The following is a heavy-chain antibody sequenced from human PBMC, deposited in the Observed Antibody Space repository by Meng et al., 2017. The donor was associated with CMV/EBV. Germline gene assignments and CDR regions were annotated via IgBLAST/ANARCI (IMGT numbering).Heavy chain of an antibody. CDR3: ARDAYHYDFWSDRTSIDY. V-gene: IGHV3-21*01. D-gene: IGHD3-3*01. Sequence: FTFSSYSINWVRQAPGKGLEWVSSISSSSSYIYYADSVKGRFTISRDNAKNSLYLQMNSLRAEDTAVYYCARDAYHYDFWSDRTSIDYWGQGTLVSLL. CDR2: ISSSSSYI. J-gene: IGHJ4*02. CDR1: FTFSSYS.